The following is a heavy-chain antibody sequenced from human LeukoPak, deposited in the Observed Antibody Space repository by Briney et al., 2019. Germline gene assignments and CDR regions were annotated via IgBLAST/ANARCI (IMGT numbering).Heavy chain of an antibody. CDR1: GFTFSNYA. CDR2: ISGSGDTT. D-gene: IGHD5-24*01. Sequence: PGGSLRLSCATSGFTFSNYAVSWVRQAPGKGLEWVSAISGSGDTTYYADSVKGRFTISRDNSKKTLYLQMNSLRAEDTAVYYCAKDFTLAMATMFDCWGQGTLVTVSS. J-gene: IGHJ4*02. V-gene: IGHV3-23*01. CDR3: AKDFTLAMATMFDC.